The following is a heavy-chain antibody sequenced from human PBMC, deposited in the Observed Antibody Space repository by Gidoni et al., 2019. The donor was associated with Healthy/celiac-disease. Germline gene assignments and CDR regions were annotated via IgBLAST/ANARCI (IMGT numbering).Heavy chain of an antibody. D-gene: IGHD6-19*01. CDR1: GFTFSIYS. CDR3: ARPTGYSSAGTGYFDY. V-gene: IGHV3-21*01. Sequence: EVQLVESGGGLVKPGGSLRLSCAASGFTFSIYSMNWVRQAPGKGLEWVSSISSSSSYIYYADSVKGRFTISRDNAKNSLYLQMNSLRAEDTAVYYCARPTGYSSAGTGYFDYWGQGTLVTVSS. CDR2: ISSSSSYI. J-gene: IGHJ4*02.